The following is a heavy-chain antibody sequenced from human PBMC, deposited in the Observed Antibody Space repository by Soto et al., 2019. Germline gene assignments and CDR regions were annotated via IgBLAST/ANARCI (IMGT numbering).Heavy chain of an antibody. J-gene: IGHJ3*02. Sequence: GASEKVSCKASGYTFTSYGISWVRQAPGQGLEWMGWISAYNGNTNYAQKLQGRVTMTTDTSTSTAYMELRSLRSDDTAVYYCARDAYYYDSSGYYPNDAFDIWGQGTMVTVSS. CDR1: GYTFTSYG. CDR3: ARDAYYYDSSGYYPNDAFDI. CDR2: ISAYNGNT. V-gene: IGHV1-18*01. D-gene: IGHD3-22*01.